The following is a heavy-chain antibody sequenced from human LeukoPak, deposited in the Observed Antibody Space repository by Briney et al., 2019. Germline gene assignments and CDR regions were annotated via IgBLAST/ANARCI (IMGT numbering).Heavy chain of an antibody. D-gene: IGHD2-2*03. CDR2: IIPILGIA. Sequence: ASVKVSCKASGGTLSSYTISWVRQAPGQGLEWMGRIIPILGIANYAQRLQGRVTITADKSTSTAYMELSSLRSEDTAVYYCARYPWIDDYYYYGMDVWGQGTTVTVSS. CDR1: GGTLSSYT. CDR3: ARYPWIDDYYYYGMDV. J-gene: IGHJ6*02. V-gene: IGHV1-69*02.